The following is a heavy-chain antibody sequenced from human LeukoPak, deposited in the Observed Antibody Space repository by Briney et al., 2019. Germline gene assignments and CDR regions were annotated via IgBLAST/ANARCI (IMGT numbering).Heavy chain of an antibody. CDR2: IYYSGST. CDR3: ARRVAYRYYFDN. Sequence: PSETLSLTCTVSGGSISSSSYYWGWIRQPPGKGLEWIGSIYYSGSTYYNPSLKSRVTISVDTSKNQFSLNLSSVTAADTAVYYCARRVAYRYYFDNWGQGTLVAVSS. V-gene: IGHV4-39*07. D-gene: IGHD2-15*01. J-gene: IGHJ4*02. CDR1: GGSISSSSYY.